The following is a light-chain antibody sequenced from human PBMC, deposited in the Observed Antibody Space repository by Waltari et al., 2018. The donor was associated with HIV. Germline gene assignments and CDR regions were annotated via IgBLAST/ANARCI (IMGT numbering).Light chain of an antibody. J-gene: IGLJ2*01. CDR2: EVT. CDR3: SSFAGTHKL. V-gene: IGLV2-8*01. CDR1: NSDISDYNY. Sequence: QSALTQSPSASGSPGQSLNISCSGANSDISDYNYVSWSQQHSDRPPKLIIFEVTKRPSGVPDRFSGSKSGNTASLFVSGLQPEDEATYFCSSFAGTHKLFGGGTKLTVL.